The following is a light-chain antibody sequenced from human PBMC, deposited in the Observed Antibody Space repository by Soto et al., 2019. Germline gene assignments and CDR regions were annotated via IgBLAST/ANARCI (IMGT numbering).Light chain of an antibody. CDR2: NTF. CDR3: QQYGGSPFT. J-gene: IGKJ3*01. Sequence: EIVLTQSPGTLSLSPGERATLSCRASQSFSTSYLAWYQHKPGQAPRLLIYNTFTRATGIPDRLSGSGSGTDFTLTISRLEPEDFAVYYCQQYGGSPFTFGPGTKVDI. CDR1: QSFSTSY. V-gene: IGKV3-20*01.